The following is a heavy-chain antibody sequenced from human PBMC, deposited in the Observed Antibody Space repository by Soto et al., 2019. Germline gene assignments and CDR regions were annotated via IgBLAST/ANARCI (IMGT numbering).Heavy chain of an antibody. Sequence: XGSLWRSCAASGFTFATYDMHRVRQAPGKGMYWVAVISYDGSEKYYVDSVKGRFTISKDNSKNTLYLQMNSLRPEDTAVYYCAKSPNFYCSSPNCYKYYFDHWGQGTRVTVSS. J-gene: IGHJ4*02. V-gene: IGHV3-30*18. CDR1: GFTFATYD. D-gene: IGHD2-2*02. CDR3: AKSPNFYCSSPNCYKYYFDH. CDR2: ISYDGSEK.